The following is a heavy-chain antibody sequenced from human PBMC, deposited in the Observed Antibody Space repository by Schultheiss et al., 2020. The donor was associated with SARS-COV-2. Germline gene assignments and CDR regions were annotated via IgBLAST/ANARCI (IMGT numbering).Heavy chain of an antibody. Sequence: GSLRLSCAASGFTFSSYGMHWVRQAPGKGLEWIGHIYHTGSTYYKPSLKSRVTISIGTSERQSSLNLNSVAAADTAIYYCATQVQYRDSGAFDIWGQGTLVTVSS. CDR3: ATQVQYRDSGAFDI. CDR1: GFTFSSYG. V-gene: IGHV4-38-2*01. J-gene: IGHJ3*02. CDR2: IYHTGST. D-gene: IGHD4-17*01.